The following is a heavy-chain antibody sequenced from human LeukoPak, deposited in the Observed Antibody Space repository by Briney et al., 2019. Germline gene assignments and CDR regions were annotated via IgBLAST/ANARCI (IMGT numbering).Heavy chain of an antibody. V-gene: IGHV4-30-2*01. CDR1: GGSISSGGYY. CDR2: IYHSGST. Sequence: SETLSLTCTVSGGSISSGGYYWSWIRQPPGKGLEWIGYIYHSGSTYYNPSLKSRVTISVDRSKNQFSLKLSSVTAADTAVYYCAREAVGDAFDTWGQGTMVTVSS. J-gene: IGHJ3*02. CDR3: AREAVGDAFDT. D-gene: IGHD1-26*01.